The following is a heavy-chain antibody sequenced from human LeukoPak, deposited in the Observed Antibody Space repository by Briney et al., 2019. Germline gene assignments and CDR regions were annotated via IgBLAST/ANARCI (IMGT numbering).Heavy chain of an antibody. CDR3: AREGRSVTTFGVVLYYFDY. CDR1: GGSISSYY. V-gene: IGHV4-4*07. Sequence: SSETLSLTCTVTGGSISSYYWSWIRQPAGKGLEWIGRIYTSGSTNYNPSLKSRVTMSVDTSKNQFSLKLSSVTAADTAVYYCAREGRSVTTFGVVLYYFDYWGQGTLVTVSS. CDR2: IYTSGST. D-gene: IGHD3-3*01. J-gene: IGHJ4*02.